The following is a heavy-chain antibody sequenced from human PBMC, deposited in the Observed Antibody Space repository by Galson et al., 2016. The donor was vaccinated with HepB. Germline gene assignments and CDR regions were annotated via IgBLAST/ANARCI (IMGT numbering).Heavy chain of an antibody. CDR1: GFIFSSCG. V-gene: IGHV3-23*01. D-gene: IGHD1-26*01. CDR2: ISDSGSNT. J-gene: IGHJ4*02. Sequence: SLRLSCAASGFIFSSCGMSWVRQAPGKGLEWVSTISDSGSNTHYADSVGGRFTISRDNSKNTLYLKMKSLRAEDTAVYYCAKDVGGEAFFEDWGKGALVTVSS. CDR3: AKDVGGEAFFED.